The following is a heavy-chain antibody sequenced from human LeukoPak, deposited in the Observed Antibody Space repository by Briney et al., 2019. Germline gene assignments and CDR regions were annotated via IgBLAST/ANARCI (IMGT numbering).Heavy chain of an antibody. Sequence: GGSLRLSCAASGFTFSSYGMHWVRQAPGKGLEWVAVIWYDGSNKYYADSVKGRFTISRDNSKNTVYLQMDSLRAEDTAVYYCARDQSGGYSGFDPRDWGQGALVTVSS. J-gene: IGHJ4*02. CDR3: ARDQSGGYSGFDPRD. CDR1: GFTFSSYG. D-gene: IGHD5-12*01. CDR2: IWYDGSNK. V-gene: IGHV3-33*01.